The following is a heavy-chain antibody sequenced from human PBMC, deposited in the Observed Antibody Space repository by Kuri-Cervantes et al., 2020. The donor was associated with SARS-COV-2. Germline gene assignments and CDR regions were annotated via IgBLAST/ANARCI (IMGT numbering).Heavy chain of an antibody. D-gene: IGHD6-19*01. J-gene: IGHJ2*01. CDR1: GFTFSSYG. CDR3: ARRGRGAVAGTTKYWYFDL. V-gene: IGHV3-30*02. CDR2: IRYDGSNK. Sequence: GESLKISCAASGFTFSSYGMHWVRQAPGKGLEWVAFIRYDGSNKYYADSVKGRFTISRDNSKNTLYLQMNSLKASDTAMYYCARRGRGAVAGTTKYWYFDLWGRGTLVTVSS.